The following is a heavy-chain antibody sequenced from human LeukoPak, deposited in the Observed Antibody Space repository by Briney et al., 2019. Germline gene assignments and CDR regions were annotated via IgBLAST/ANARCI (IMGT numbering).Heavy chain of an antibody. D-gene: IGHD6-13*01. CDR3: ARGGYSSSPGLVDY. J-gene: IGHJ4*02. Sequence: GGSLRLSWAASGFIFSSYGMSWVRQAPGKGLEWVSYISSSSSTIYYADSVKGRFTISRGNAKNSLYLQMNSLRAEDTAVYYCARGGYSSSPGLVDYWGQGTLVTVSS. CDR2: ISSSSSTI. CDR1: GFIFSSYG. V-gene: IGHV3-48*01.